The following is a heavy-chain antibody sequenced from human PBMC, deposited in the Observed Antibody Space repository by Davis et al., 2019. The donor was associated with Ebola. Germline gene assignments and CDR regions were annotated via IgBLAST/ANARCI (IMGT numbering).Heavy chain of an antibody. D-gene: IGHD1-20*01. CDR1: GFSISSYS. CDR2: ISHDGTIT. CDR3: SRDVNFEFYDY. J-gene: IGHJ4*02. V-gene: IGHV3-74*01. Sequence: GESLKISCAASGFSISSYSMDWVRQAPGKGLVWVSRISHDGTITTYADSVKGRFTVSRDNAKNTLYLEMNSLTAEDTAVYYCSRDVNFEFYDYWGQGTLVTVSS.